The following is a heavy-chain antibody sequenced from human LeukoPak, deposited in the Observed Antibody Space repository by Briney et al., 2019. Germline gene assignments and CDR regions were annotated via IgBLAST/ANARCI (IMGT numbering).Heavy chain of an antibody. Sequence: PGGSLRLSCAAPGFTVRSSYMSWVRQAPGKGLEWVSVIYSGGSPDYADSAKGRFTISSDNSKNTVFLQMSSLRAEDTALYYCARKSASGNYPLDYWGQGTLVTVSS. V-gene: IGHV3-53*01. CDR2: IYSGGSP. CDR3: ARKSASGNYPLDY. D-gene: IGHD3-10*01. CDR1: GFTVRSSY. J-gene: IGHJ4*02.